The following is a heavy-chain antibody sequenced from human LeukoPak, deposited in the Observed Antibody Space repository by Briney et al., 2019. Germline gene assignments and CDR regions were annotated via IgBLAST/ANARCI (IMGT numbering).Heavy chain of an antibody. CDR2: ISAYNGNT. J-gene: IGHJ5*02. CDR3: ARDNGYRAYNWFDP. Sequence: PGASVKVSCKASGYTFTSSGISWVRQAPGQGLEWMGWISAYNGNTNYAQKLQGRVTMTTDTSTSTAYMELRSLRSDDTAVYYCARDNGYRAYNWFDPWGQGTLVTVSS. D-gene: IGHD6-13*01. CDR1: GYTFTSSG. V-gene: IGHV1-18*01.